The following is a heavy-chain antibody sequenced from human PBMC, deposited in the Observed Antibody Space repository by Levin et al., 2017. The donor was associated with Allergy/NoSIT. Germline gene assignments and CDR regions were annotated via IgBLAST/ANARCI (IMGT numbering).Heavy chain of an antibody. V-gene: IGHV3-21*01. Sequence: GGSLRLSCAASGFTFSSYSMNWVRQAPGKGLEWVSSISSSSSYIYYADSVKGRFTISRDNAKNSLYLQMNSLRAEDTAVYYCARAARFVEWLSYIDYWGQGTLVTVSS. D-gene: IGHD3-3*01. CDR3: ARAARFVEWLSYIDY. CDR2: ISSSSSYI. CDR1: GFTFSSYS. J-gene: IGHJ4*02.